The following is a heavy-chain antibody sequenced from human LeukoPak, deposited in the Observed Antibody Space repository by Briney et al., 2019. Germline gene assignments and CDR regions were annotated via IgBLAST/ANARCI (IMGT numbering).Heavy chain of an antibody. Sequence: PGESLRLSCAASGFSFGDYSMNWVRQAPGKGLEWISYIGISSGNTYYADSVKGRFTISGDKARDSLYLQMNSLRVEDTAVYYCARDYKYAFDNWGQGTLVTVSS. J-gene: IGHJ4*02. CDR1: GFSFGDYS. CDR2: IGISSGNT. CDR3: ARDYKYAFDN. V-gene: IGHV3-48*01. D-gene: IGHD5-24*01.